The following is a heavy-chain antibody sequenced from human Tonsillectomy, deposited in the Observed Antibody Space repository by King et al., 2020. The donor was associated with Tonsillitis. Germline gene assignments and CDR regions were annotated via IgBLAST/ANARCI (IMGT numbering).Heavy chain of an antibody. CDR2: IIWDGGIT. V-gene: IGHV3-43*01. CDR3: ATDVSPGGTL. CDR1: GFTFDDYS. Sequence: VKLVESGGGVVQPGGSLRLSCAASGFTFDDYSMNWVRQAPGKGLEWISLIIWDGGITYYGDSVKGRFTISRDNSKNSLYLHMSSLTTDDSALYFCATDVSPGGTLWGQGTLVSVSS. J-gene: IGHJ4*02. D-gene: IGHD6-13*01.